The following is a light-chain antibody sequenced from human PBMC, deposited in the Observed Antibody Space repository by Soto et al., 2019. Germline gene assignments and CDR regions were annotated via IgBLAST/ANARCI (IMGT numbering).Light chain of an antibody. CDR3: HSFASKSTGV. CDR1: SSDVGGYNY. CDR2: EVS. V-gene: IGLV2-14*01. J-gene: IGLJ1*01. Sequence: QSALTQPASVSGSPGQSITISCTGTSSDVGGYNYVSWYQQHPGKAPKLIIYEVSNRPSGVSNRFSGSKSGNTASLTISGRQAADDAYDCCHSFASKSTGVFGTGTKVTVL.